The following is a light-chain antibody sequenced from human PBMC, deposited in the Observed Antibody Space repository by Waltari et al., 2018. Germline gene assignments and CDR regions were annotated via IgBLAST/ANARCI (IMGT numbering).Light chain of an antibody. CDR1: SSDVGGYNY. V-gene: IGLV2-14*03. Sequence: QSALTQPASVSGSPGQSITISCTGTSSDVGGYNYVSCYQQTPRKAPKLLIYDVTDRPSGVSSRFSGSKSGNTASLTISGLQAEDEADYYCSSYTSSSSFSISSSVLFGGGTKVTVL. CDR3: SSYTSSSSFSISSSVL. J-gene: IGLJ2*01. CDR2: DVT.